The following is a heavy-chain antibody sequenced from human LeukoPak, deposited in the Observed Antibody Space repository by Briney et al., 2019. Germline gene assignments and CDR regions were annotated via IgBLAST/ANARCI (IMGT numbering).Heavy chain of an antibody. J-gene: IGHJ6*03. CDR3: AKDSVLRFLEWLLSYTDV. V-gene: IGHV3-30*02. Sequence: PGGSLRLSCAASGFTFSSYGMHWVRQAPGKGLEWVAFIRYDGSNKYYADSVKGRFTISRDNSKNTLYLQMNSLRAEDTAVYYCAKDSVLRFLEWLLSYTDVWGKGTTVTVSS. CDR2: IRYDGSNK. D-gene: IGHD3-3*01. CDR1: GFTFSSYG.